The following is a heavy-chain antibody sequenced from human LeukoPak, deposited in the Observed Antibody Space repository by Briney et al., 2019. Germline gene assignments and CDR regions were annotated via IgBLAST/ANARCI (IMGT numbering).Heavy chain of an antibody. CDR2: FDPEDGET. V-gene: IGHV1-24*01. CDR1: GYTLTELS. J-gene: IGHJ6*02. Sequence: ASVKVSCKVPGYTLTELSMHWVRQAPGKGLEWVGGFDPEDGETIYAQKFQGRVTMTEDTSTDTAYMELSSLKSEDTAVYYCATDTGADNYYYYGMDVWGQGTTVTVSS. D-gene: IGHD1-26*01. CDR3: ATDTGADNYYYYGMDV.